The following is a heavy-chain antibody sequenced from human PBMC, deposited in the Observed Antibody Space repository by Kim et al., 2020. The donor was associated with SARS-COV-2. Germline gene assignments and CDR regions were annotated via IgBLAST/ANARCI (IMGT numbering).Heavy chain of an antibody. Sequence: SETLSLTCSVSGGIISTYYWNWIRQTPGKGLEWIGYIYYNGNTNYNPSLKSRVTISVDTSENQFSLKLSSVTAADTALYYCARSCAYGLCYTNHYHGMDVWGQGTTVTVSS. CDR2: IYYNGNT. CDR1: GGIISTYY. D-gene: IGHD2-8*01. V-gene: IGHV4-59*13. J-gene: IGHJ6*02. CDR3: ARSCAYGLCYTNHYHGMDV.